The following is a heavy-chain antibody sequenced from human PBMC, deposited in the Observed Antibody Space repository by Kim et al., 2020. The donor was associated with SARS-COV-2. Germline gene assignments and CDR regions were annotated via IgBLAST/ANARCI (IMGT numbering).Heavy chain of an antibody. CDR2: ITDSGGRT. V-gene: IGHV3-23*01. D-gene: IGHD2-8*02. CDR3: VKGANTDYYYYVDV. Sequence: GGSLRLSCAASGFTFRNYAMNWVRQAPGKGLEWVSAITDSGGRTIYAGSVKGRFTISRDNSKNTLYLQLNSLRAEDTAMYYCVKGANTDYYYYVDVWGKGTTVTVSS. J-gene: IGHJ6*03. CDR1: GFTFRNYA.